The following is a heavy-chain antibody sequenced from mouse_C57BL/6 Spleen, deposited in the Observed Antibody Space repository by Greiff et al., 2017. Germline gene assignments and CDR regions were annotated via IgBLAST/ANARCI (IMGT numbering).Heavy chain of an antibody. J-gene: IGHJ2*01. CDR1: GYTFTSYW. CDR3: ARYNYYGSSYDY. V-gene: IGHV1-61*01. Sequence: VQLQESGAELVRPGSSVKLSCKASGYTFTSYWMDWVKQRPGQGLEWIGNIYPSDSETHYNQKFKDKATLTVDKSSSTAYMQLSSLTSEDSAVYYCARYNYYGSSYDYWGQGTTLTVSS. CDR2: IYPSDSET. D-gene: IGHD1-1*01.